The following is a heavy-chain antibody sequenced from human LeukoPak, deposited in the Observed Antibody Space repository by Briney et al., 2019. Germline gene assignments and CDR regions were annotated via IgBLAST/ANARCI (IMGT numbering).Heavy chain of an antibody. J-gene: IGHJ5*02. D-gene: IGHD5-24*01. CDR1: GFTFSSYG. CDR2: ISGSGGST. CDR3: ARDPRDGYNAPWFA. V-gene: IGHV3-23*01. Sequence: GGTLRLSCAASGFTFSSYGMSWVRQAPGKGLEWVSAISGSGGSTYYADSVKGRFTISRDNSKNTLYLQMNSLRAEDTAVYYCARDPRDGYNAPWFAWGQGTLVTVSS.